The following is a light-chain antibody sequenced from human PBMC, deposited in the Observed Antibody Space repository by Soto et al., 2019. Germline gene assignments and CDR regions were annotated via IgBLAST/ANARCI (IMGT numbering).Light chain of an antibody. Sequence: QSALTQPASVSGSPGQSITITCTGSSSGVGGYNYVSWYQQHPGKAPKVMIYEVSNRPLGVSNRFSGSKSGNTASLTISGLQAEDEGDYYCASYTSSYTAVFGGGTKVTVL. V-gene: IGLV2-14*01. CDR1: SSGVGGYNY. J-gene: IGLJ2*01. CDR2: EVS. CDR3: ASYTSSYTAV.